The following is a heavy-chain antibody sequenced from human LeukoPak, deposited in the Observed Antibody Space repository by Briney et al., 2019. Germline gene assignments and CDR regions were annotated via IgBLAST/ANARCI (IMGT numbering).Heavy chain of an antibody. CDR3: ATLWGGLGDI. CDR2: IYTDGRT. D-gene: IGHD7-27*01. Sequence: PGGSLRLSCAASGFTVSRHYMSWVRPAPGKGLEWVSAIYTDGRTFYADAAKGRFTISRDNPKNTLYLQMNSLRAEDTAMYYCATLWGGLGDIWGQGTVVTVSS. CDR1: GFTVSRHY. V-gene: IGHV3-53*01. J-gene: IGHJ3*02.